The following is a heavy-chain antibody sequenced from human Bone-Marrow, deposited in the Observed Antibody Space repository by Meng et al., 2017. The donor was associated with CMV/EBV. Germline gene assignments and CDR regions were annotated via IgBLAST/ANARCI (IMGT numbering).Heavy chain of an antibody. D-gene: IGHD4-17*01. J-gene: IGHJ3*02. V-gene: IGHV3-30*02. CDR1: GFRFRSYG. Sequence: GGSLRLSCAASGFRFRSYGMHWVRQAPGKGLEWVAFIQYDGTNKYYADSVTGRFTISRDNSKSTLYLQMNSLRPEDTAVYYCANRHGDGDAVAIWGHGAMVTVSS. CDR2: IQYDGTNK. CDR3: ANRHGDGDAVAI.